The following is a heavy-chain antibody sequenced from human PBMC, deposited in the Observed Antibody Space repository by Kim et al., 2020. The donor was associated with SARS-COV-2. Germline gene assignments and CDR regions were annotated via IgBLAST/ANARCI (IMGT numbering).Heavy chain of an antibody. Sequence: GSTNNNPSLKSRVTLSVDTSKNQFSLKLSSVTAADTAVYYCARDRSYFSYWGQGTLVTVSS. D-gene: IGHD1-26*01. J-gene: IGHJ4*02. CDR2: GST. V-gene: IGHV4-59*01. CDR3: ARDRSYFSY.